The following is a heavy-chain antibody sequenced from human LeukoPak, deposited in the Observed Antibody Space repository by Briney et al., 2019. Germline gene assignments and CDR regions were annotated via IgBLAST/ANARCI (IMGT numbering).Heavy chain of an antibody. V-gene: IGHV1-18*01. Sequence: ASVKVSCKASGYTFTSYDINWVRQAPGQGLEWMGWISAYNGNTNYAQKLQGRVTMTTDTSTSTAYMELRSLRSDDTAVYYCARDSGDSGYDYFDYWGQGTLVTVSS. CDR3: ARDSGDSGYDYFDY. CDR2: ISAYNGNT. CDR1: GYTFTSYD. J-gene: IGHJ4*02. D-gene: IGHD5-12*01.